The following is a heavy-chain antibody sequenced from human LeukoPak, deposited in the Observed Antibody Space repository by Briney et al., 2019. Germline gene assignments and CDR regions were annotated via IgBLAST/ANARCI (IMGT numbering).Heavy chain of an antibody. Sequence: PGGSLRLSCAASGFIFSIYTMYWVRQAPGKGLEYVSAISSNGGSIYYANSVKGRFSISRDNSKNTLYLQMGSLRPEDMAVYYCARVKGSGSYQQPSDYWGQGTLVTVSS. J-gene: IGHJ4*02. CDR1: GFIFSIYT. CDR3: ARVKGSGSYQQPSDY. CDR2: ISSNGGSI. V-gene: IGHV3-64*01. D-gene: IGHD3-10*01.